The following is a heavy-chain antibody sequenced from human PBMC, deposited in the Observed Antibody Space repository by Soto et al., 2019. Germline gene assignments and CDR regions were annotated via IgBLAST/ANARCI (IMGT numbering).Heavy chain of an antibody. CDR3: GRDDLWFGGSPPGPTGN. CDR1: GGSVSSGSYY. V-gene: IGHV4-61*01. D-gene: IGHD3-10*01. CDR2: IYYSGST. J-gene: IGHJ4*02. Sequence: QVQLQESGPGLVKPSETLSLTCTVSGGSVSSGSYYWSWIRQPPGKGLEWIGYIYYSGSTNYNPSLKSRATISLDTSKNQFPRKLRSVTAADPAVYYGGRDDLWFGGSPPGPTGNWGQGPLVTVSS.